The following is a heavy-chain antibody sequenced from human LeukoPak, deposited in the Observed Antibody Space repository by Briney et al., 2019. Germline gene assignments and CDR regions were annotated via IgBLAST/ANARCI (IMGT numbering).Heavy chain of an antibody. CDR1: GGSISSTNW. CDR3: ARDGRSTFDY. D-gene: IGHD5/OR15-5a*01. J-gene: IGHJ4*02. V-gene: IGHV4-4*02. Sequence: SETLSLTCAVSGGSISSTNWWSWVRQPPGKGLEWIGEIYHSGSTNYNPSLKSRVTIPVDKSKNQFSLKLSSVTAADTAVYYCARDGRSTFDYWGQGTLVTVSS. CDR2: IYHSGST.